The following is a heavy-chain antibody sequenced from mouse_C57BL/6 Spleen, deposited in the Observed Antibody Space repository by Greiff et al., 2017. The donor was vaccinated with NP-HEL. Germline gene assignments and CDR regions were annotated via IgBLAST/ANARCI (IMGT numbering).Heavy chain of an antibody. Sequence: EVHLVESGGDLVKPGGSLKLSCAASGFTFSSYGMSWVRQTPDKRLEWVATISSGGSYTYYPDSVKGRFTISRDNAKNTLYLQMSSLKSEDTAMYYCARGGNGKGYFDYWGQGTTLTVSS. D-gene: IGHD2-1*01. CDR2: ISSGGSYT. J-gene: IGHJ2*01. V-gene: IGHV5-6*01. CDR3: ARGGNGKGYFDY. CDR1: GFTFSSYG.